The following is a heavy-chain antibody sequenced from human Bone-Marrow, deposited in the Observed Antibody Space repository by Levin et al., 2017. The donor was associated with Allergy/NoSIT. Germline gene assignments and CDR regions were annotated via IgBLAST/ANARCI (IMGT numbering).Heavy chain of an antibody. J-gene: IGHJ4*02. V-gene: IGHV3-30*18. Sequence: HPGGSLRLSCIASGFDFSNYGMHWVRQAPGKGLEWVAVISFDSGDKHYADSVKGRFTISRDNSKNMLYLQMNRLSGEDTAVYYCAKQETESYFEYWGQGILVTVSS. CDR2: ISFDSGDK. CDR3: AKQETESYFEY. CDR1: GFDFSNYG.